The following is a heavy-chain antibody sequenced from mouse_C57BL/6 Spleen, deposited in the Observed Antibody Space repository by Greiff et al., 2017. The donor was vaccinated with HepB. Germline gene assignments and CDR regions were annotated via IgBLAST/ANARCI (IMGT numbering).Heavy chain of an antibody. D-gene: IGHD2-5*01. J-gene: IGHJ3*01. CDR2: ISDGGSYT. V-gene: IGHV5-4*03. CDR1: GFTFSSYA. Sequence: EVKLVESGGGLVKPGGSLKLSCAASGFTFSSYAMSWVRQTPEKRLEWVATISDGGSYTYYPDNVKGRFTISRDNAKNNLYLQMSHLKSEDTAMYYCASAYYSNYVGWFAYWGQGTLVTVSA. CDR3: ASAYYSNYVGWFAY.